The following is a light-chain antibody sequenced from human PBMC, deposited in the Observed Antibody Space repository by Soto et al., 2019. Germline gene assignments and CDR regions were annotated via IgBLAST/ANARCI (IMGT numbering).Light chain of an antibody. CDR2: AAA. Sequence: EIVLTQSPGTLSLSPGERATLSCRASQSVSSNFLAWYQQKPGQAPRLLIYAAASRATGIPDRFSGSGSGTDFSLTISRLEPEDFAVYSCQQYGSSPPTFGHGTKVDI. CDR3: QQYGSSPPT. CDR1: QSVSSNF. V-gene: IGKV3-20*01. J-gene: IGKJ1*01.